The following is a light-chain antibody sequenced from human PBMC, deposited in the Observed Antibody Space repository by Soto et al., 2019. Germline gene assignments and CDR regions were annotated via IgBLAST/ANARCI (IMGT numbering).Light chain of an antibody. Sequence: ISLTQSAATLSLYPEEIATLACRASQSLSKSLVWYQQKPGQAPRLLIDGASNRATGIPARFSGSGSGTDFTLTISCLEPEDFAVYFCQQRSSWPLTFGGGTKVDIK. CDR2: GAS. J-gene: IGKJ4*02. CDR3: QQRSSWPLT. CDR1: QSLSKS. V-gene: IGKV3-11*01.